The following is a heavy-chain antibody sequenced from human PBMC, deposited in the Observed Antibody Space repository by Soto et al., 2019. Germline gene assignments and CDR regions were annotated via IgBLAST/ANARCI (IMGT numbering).Heavy chain of an antibody. CDR2: VYYTGST. D-gene: IGHD3-16*01. J-gene: IGHJ4*02. CDR1: GASIGSYY. V-gene: IGHV4-59*01. Sequence: PSETLSLTCTVSGASIGSYYWSCIRQPPGKGLEWIGYVYYTGSTLYNPSLKSRVTISVDMSKKEFSLRLSSVIAADTAVYYCARKRMIESWIDSWRQGTPVTVPS. CDR3: ARKRMIESWIDS.